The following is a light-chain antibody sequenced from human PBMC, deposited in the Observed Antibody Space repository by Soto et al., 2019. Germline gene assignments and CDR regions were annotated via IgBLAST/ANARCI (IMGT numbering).Light chain of an antibody. CDR1: SSDVGGYNY. J-gene: IGLJ1*01. CDR3: SSYTNSSTLV. CDR2: EVS. Sequence: QSALTQPASVSGSPGQSITISCTGTSSDVGGYNYVSWYQQQPGKAPQLMIYEVSNRTSGVSNRFSASKSGNTASLTIYGLEAEDESDYYCSSYTNSSTLVFGTGTKLTVL. V-gene: IGLV2-14*01.